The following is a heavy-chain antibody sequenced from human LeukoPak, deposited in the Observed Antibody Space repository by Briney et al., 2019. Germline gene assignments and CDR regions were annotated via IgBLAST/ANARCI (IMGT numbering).Heavy chain of an antibody. Sequence: PGGSLRLSCAASRFTFNIYAMSWVRQAPGKGLEWVSSISGSGGGTFYASSVRGRFAISGDNSKHTVFLQMNGLRAEDTAIYYCAKWDENFYYMDVWGQGTTVTVSS. CDR3: AKWDENFYYMDV. J-gene: IGHJ6*03. CDR2: ISGSGGGT. CDR1: RFTFNIYA. V-gene: IGHV3-23*01. D-gene: IGHD1-26*01.